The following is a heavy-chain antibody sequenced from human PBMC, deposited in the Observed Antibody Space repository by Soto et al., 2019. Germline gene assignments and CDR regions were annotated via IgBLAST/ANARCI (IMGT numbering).Heavy chain of an antibody. CDR1: GFTFDDYG. Sequence: GGSLRLSCAASGFTFDDYGMSWVRQAPGKGLEWVSGIKSKALGGTTDFAAPVRGRFAITRDDSRNMAYMQMNTLNTEDTAVYFCTTDSYCTIIDLRFEHCVHGPLVTVPS. D-gene: IGHD2-8*01. CDR2: IKSKALGGTT. J-gene: IGHJ4*01. V-gene: IGHV3-15*05. CDR3: TTDSYCTIIDLRFEH.